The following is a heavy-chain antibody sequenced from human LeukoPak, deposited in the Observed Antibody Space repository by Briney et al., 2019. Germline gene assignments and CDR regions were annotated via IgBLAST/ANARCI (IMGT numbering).Heavy chain of an antibody. CDR3: ARVQYCSGGSCYSVLDYYYMDV. CDR2: IIPMFGTA. V-gene: IGHV1-69*01. Sequence: ASVKVSCKASGDTFSNYAISWVRQAPGQGPEWMGGIIPMFGTANYAQKFQDRVTIIADEFTSTAYMELSSLRSEDTAVYYCARVQYCSGGSCYSVLDYYYMDVWGKGTTVTVSS. CDR1: GDTFSNYA. D-gene: IGHD2-15*01. J-gene: IGHJ6*03.